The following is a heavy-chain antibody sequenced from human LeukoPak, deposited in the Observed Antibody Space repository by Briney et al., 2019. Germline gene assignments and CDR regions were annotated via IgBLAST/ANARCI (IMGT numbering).Heavy chain of an antibody. CDR1: GFTFSSYW. Sequence: GGSLRLSCAASGFTFSSYWMHWVRQAPGKGLVWVSRIKTDGSSTDYADSVKGRFTISRDNAKNTLYLQMNSLRAEGTAVYYCAKETFDPWGQGTLVTVSS. V-gene: IGHV3-74*01. CDR2: IKTDGSST. CDR3: AKETFDP. J-gene: IGHJ5*02.